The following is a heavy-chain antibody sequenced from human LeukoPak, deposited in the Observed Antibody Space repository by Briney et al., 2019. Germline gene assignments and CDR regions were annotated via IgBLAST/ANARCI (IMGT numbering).Heavy chain of an antibody. CDR3: ARTYYDPLTGYYSGGGPFDS. CDR1: GGSISSYY. D-gene: IGHD3-9*01. Sequence: SETLSLTCTVSGGSISSYYWGWIRQPPGKGLEWIGSIYYSGSTYYNPSLKSRVTISVDTSKNQFSLKLSSVTAADTAVYHCARTYYDPLTGYYSGGGPFDSWGQGTLVTVSS. J-gene: IGHJ4*02. CDR2: IYYSGST. V-gene: IGHV4-39*07.